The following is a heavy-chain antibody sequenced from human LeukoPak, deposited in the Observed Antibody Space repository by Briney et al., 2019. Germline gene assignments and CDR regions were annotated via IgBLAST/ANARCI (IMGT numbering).Heavy chain of an antibody. CDR1: GFTFSSYA. D-gene: IGHD4-17*01. Sequence: GGSLRLSCAASGFTFSSYAMSWVRQAPGKGLEWVSAISGSGGSTYYADSVKGRFTISRDNSKNTLYLQMNSLRDEDTAVYYCARDSSYGDYTRGYYYGMDVWGQGTTVTVSS. CDR3: ARDSSYGDYTRGYYYGMDV. J-gene: IGHJ6*02. V-gene: IGHV3-23*01. CDR2: ISGSGGST.